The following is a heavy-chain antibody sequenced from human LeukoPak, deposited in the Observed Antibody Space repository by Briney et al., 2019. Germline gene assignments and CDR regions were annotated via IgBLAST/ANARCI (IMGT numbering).Heavy chain of an antibody. D-gene: IGHD5-12*01. CDR1: GYTFTSYG. CDR2: IIPMFGTT. CDR3: AEAPGYSGNDSR. Sequence: VASVKVSCKASGYTFTSYGISWVRQAPGRGLEWMGGIIPMFGTTNYAQEFQGRVTITADKSRSTAYMELNSLRSEDTAVYYCAEAPGYSGNDSRWGQGTLVTVSS. V-gene: IGHV1-69*06. J-gene: IGHJ4*02.